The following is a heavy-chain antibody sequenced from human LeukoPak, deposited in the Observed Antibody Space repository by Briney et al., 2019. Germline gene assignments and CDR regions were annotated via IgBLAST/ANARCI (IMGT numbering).Heavy chain of an antibody. D-gene: IGHD3-22*01. J-gene: IGHJ4*02. Sequence: SETLSLTCAVYGGSFSGYYWSWIRQPPGKGLEWIGEINHSGNTNYNPSLKSRVTISVDTSKNQVSLKLSSVTAADTAVYYCARDPYDSSGHFDYWGQGTLVTVSS. CDR1: GGSFSGYY. V-gene: IGHV4-34*01. CDR2: INHSGNT. CDR3: ARDPYDSSGHFDY.